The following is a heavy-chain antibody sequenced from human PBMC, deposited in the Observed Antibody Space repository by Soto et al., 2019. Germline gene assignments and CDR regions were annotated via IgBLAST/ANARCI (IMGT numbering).Heavy chain of an antibody. CDR2: IIPIFAKP. CDR1: GDTFSSYS. V-gene: IGHV1-69*01. J-gene: IGHJ3*02. Sequence: QVQLIQSGAELKRPGSSVKVSCKASGDTFSSYSITWLRQAPGQRLEWMGGIIPIFAKPTYAQKFQGRVAITADDSTITVYMELTSLTSEDTAVYYCARGPGIGNSFYIWGPGTPLSVSS. D-gene: IGHD1-7*01. CDR3: ARGPGIGNSFYI.